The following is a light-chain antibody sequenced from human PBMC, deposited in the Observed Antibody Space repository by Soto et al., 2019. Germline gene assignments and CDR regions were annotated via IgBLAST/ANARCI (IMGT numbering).Light chain of an antibody. Sequence: ESVLTQSPGTLSLSPGERATLSCRASQSVSSNYLAWYQQTPGQAPRLLIYGASTRATGIPDRFSGSGSGTDFTLSISRLEPEDFEVYYCQQFGGSSYSFGQGTKLEIK. CDR1: QSVSSNY. CDR2: GAS. J-gene: IGKJ2*03. V-gene: IGKV3-20*01. CDR3: QQFGGSSYS.